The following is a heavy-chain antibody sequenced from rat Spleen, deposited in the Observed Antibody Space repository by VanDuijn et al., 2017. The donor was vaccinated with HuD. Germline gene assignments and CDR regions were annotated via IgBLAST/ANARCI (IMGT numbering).Heavy chain of an antibody. J-gene: IGHJ1*01. CDR3: ATQGELGYFDF. D-gene: IGHD5-1*01. V-gene: IGHV5S10*01. CDR1: GFTFSDYA. CDR2: IIYDGSRT. Sequence: EVQLVESGGGLVQPGRSLKLSCAPSGFTFSDYAVAWVRQAPKKGLEWVATIIYDGSRTYYRDSVKGRFTISRDNAKSTLYLQMDSLRSEDTATYYCATQGELGYFDFWGPGTMVTVSS.